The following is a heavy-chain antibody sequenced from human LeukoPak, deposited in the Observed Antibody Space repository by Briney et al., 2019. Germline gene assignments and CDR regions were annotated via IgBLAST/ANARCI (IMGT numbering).Heavy chain of an antibody. J-gene: IGHJ6*02. D-gene: IGHD2-8*01. CDR3: ARGRYATGYFPGMDV. V-gene: IGHV4-4*07. CDR2: IFASGST. CDR1: GGSISNYY. Sequence: SETLSLTCTVSGGSISNYYWSWIRQPAGKGLEWIGRIFASGSTNSNPSLKSRVTMSVDTSRNQFSLKLSSVTAADTAVYYCARGRYATGYFPGMDVWGRGTTVTVSS.